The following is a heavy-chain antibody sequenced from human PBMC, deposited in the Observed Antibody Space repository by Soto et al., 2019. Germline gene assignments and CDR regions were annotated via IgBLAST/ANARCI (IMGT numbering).Heavy chain of an antibody. CDR3: ARGVSNSGAYYTGPSAYDL. V-gene: IGHV1-69*06. Sequence: QVQLVQSGAVVKKPGSSVEVSCKASGGTFNGYGISWVRQAPGHGLEWMGGTVPVFDTSKYAPRLQGRVTITADKSTSTAYMELSSVRSEDTAIYFCARGVSNSGAYYTGPSAYDLWGQGTLVIVSS. CDR1: GGTFNGYG. J-gene: IGHJ3*01. D-gene: IGHD3-10*01. CDR2: TVPVFDTS.